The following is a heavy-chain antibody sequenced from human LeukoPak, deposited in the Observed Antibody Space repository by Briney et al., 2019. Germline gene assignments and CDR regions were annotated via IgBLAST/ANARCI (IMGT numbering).Heavy chain of an antibody. V-gene: IGHV4-39*01. CDR1: GDSVSNNAYY. Sequence: KPSEALSLTCSVFGDSVSNNAYYWAWIRQAPGKRLEWMGSGHYRETTHYSPSLKSRVTISVDTSKNQFSLKLNSVTAADTAVYYCARQNYDFWPGLLHPDYWGQGILVAVSS. CDR2: GHYRETT. D-gene: IGHD3/OR15-3a*01. CDR3: ARQNYDFWPGLLHPDY. J-gene: IGHJ4*02.